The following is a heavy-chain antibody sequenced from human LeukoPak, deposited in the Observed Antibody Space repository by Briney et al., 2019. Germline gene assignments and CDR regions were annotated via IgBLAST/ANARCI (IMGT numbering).Heavy chain of an antibody. CDR1: GYTFTRYY. Sequence: ASVKVSCKASGYTFTRYYMHWVRQAPGQGLEWMGWINPNSGGTNYAQKFQGTVTMTRDTSISTAYMELSRLRSDDTAVYYCARVQSSFKQYLALWGRGTLVTVSS. CDR2: INPNSGGT. J-gene: IGHJ2*01. V-gene: IGHV1-2*02. D-gene: IGHD6-13*01. CDR3: ARVQSSFKQYLAL.